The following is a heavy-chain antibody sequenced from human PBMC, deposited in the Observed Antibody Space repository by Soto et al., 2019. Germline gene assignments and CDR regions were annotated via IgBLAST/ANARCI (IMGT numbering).Heavy chain of an antibody. CDR3: TKASHWAITSPTHDY. D-gene: IGHD2-2*01. CDR1: GFSFSSSA. V-gene: IGHV3-23*01. CDR2: FRESGGTT. J-gene: IGHJ4*02. Sequence: VQLWDSGGGLVQPGGSLRLSCAASGFSFSSSAMSWVRQAPGKRLEWVSTFRESGGTTHYADPVKGRFTISRDTSNNILFLQMNSLSAEDTAIYYCTKASHWAITSPTHDYWGQGTLVTVSS.